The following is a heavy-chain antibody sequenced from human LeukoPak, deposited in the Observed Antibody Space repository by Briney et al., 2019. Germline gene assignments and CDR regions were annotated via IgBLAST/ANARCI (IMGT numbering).Heavy chain of an antibody. CDR2: MNPNSGNT. CDR1: GYTFTSYG. D-gene: IGHD6-13*01. J-gene: IGHJ6*02. V-gene: IGHV1-8*01. CDR3: ASVPYSSSWTDPMDGMDV. Sequence: GASVKASCKASGYTFTSYGINWVRQATGQGLEWMGWMNPNSGNTGYAQKFQGRVTMTRNTSISTAYMELSSLRSEDTAVYYCASVPYSSSWTDPMDGMDVWGQGTTVTVSS.